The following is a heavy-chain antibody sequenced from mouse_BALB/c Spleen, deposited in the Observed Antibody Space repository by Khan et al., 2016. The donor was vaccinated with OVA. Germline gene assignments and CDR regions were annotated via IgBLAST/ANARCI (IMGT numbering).Heavy chain of an antibody. CDR1: GFTFSGFG. V-gene: IGHV5-17*02. J-gene: IGHJ2*01. CDR3: ARTGYYYFDY. Sequence: EVELVESGGGLVQPGGSRKLSCAASGFTFSGFGMHWVRQAPEKGLEWVAYISSGSSTIYYADTVKGRFTISRDNPKNTLFLQMASLRSEDKAMYYCARTGYYYFDYGSQGTTLTVSS. D-gene: IGHD2-3*01. CDR2: ISSGSSTI.